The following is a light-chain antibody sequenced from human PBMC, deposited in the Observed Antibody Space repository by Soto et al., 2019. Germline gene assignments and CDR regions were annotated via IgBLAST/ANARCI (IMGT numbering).Light chain of an antibody. CDR2: AAS. Sequence: DIQMTQSPSSLSASVGDRVTITCRASQSISSYLTWYQQKPGKAPKLLIYAASSLQSGVPSRFSGSGSGTDFPLTSSRLQPEDFATYYCQQSYSTPRTFGQGTKVEIK. V-gene: IGKV1-39*01. CDR1: QSISSY. J-gene: IGKJ1*01. CDR3: QQSYSTPRT.